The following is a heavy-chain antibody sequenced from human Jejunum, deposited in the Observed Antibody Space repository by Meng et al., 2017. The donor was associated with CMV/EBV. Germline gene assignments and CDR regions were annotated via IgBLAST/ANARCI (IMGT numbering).Heavy chain of an antibody. Sequence: SGDYYWSWIRQPPGKGLEWIGFIKYSGRTYYNPSLTSRVTISLDTSENHFSLRLSSVTAADTAVYYCARTQDCSTTSCYTGSDPWGQGTLVTVSS. CDR2: IKYSGRT. D-gene: IGHD2-2*01. V-gene: IGHV4-30-4*08. CDR1: SGDYY. CDR3: ARTQDCSTTSCYTGSDP. J-gene: IGHJ5*02.